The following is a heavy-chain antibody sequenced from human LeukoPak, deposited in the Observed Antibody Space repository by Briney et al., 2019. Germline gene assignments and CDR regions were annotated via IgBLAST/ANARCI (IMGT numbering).Heavy chain of an antibody. Sequence: QSGGSLRLSCAASGFTFSSYGMHWVRQAPGEGLEWVANIKQDGTEKNYVDSVKGRFTISRDNAKNSLYLQMNSLRAEDTAVYYCARERGSGSYHPFDPWGQGTLATVSS. CDR1: GFTFSSYG. J-gene: IGHJ5*02. V-gene: IGHV3-7*01. D-gene: IGHD3-10*01. CDR3: ARERGSGSYHPFDP. CDR2: IKQDGTEK.